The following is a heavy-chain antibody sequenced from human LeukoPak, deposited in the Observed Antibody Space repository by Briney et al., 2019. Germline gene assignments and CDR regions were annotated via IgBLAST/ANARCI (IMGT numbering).Heavy chain of an antibody. J-gene: IGHJ4*02. CDR3: ARVSLYSGYDFPHDY. Sequence: ASVKVSCKASGYTFTSYYMHWVRQAPGQGLEWMGIITPSGGSTSYAQKFQGRVTMTRDTSTSTVYMELSSLRSEDTAVYYCARVSLYSGYDFPHDYWGQGTLVTVSS. CDR1: GYTFTSYY. V-gene: IGHV1-46*03. D-gene: IGHD5-12*01. CDR2: ITPSGGST.